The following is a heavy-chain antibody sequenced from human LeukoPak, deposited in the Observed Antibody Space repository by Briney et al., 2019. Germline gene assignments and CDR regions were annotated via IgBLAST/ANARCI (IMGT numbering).Heavy chain of an antibody. J-gene: IGHJ3*02. CDR2: IYSGGST. CDR3: ARDCFDNPTDGAFDI. D-gene: IGHD1-14*01. V-gene: IGHV3-53*01. CDR1: GFTVSSNY. Sequence: PGGSLRLSCAASGFTVSSNYMSWVRQAPGKGLEWVSVIYSGGSTYYADSVKGRFTISRDNSKTTLYLQMNSLRAEDTAVYYCARDCFDNPTDGAFDIWGQGTMVTVSS.